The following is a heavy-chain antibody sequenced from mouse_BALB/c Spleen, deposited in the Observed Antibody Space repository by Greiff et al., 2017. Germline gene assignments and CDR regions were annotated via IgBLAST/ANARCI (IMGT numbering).Heavy chain of an antibody. CDR1: GFTFSNYW. J-gene: IGHJ2*01. D-gene: IGHD2-3*01. CDR2: IRLKSNNYAT. Sequence: EVKVEESGGGLVQPGGSMKLSCVASGFTFSNYWMNWVRQSPEKGLEWVAEIRLKSNNYATHYAESVKGRFTISRDDSKSSVYLQMNNLRAEDTGIYYCTRGDGYYVGYFDYWGQGTTLTVSS. V-gene: IGHV6-6*02. CDR3: TRGDGYYVGYFDY.